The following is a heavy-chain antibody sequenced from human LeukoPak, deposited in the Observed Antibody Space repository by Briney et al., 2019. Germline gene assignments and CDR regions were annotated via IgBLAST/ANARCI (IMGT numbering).Heavy chain of an antibody. CDR3: ASERYRSSTSCSPPYYYYYMDV. Sequence: SETLSLTCTVSGGSISSYYWSWIRQPPGKGLEWIGYIYYSGSTNYNPSLKSRVTISVDTSKNQFSLKLSSVTAADTAVYYCASERYRSSTSCSPPYYYYYMDVWGKGTTVTVSS. V-gene: IGHV4-59*08. D-gene: IGHD2-2*01. CDR1: GGSISSYY. J-gene: IGHJ6*03. CDR2: IYYSGST.